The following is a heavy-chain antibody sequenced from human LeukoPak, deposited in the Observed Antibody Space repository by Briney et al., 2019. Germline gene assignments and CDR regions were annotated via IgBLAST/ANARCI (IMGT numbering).Heavy chain of an antibody. D-gene: IGHD6-13*01. CDR1: GFTFSSYG. V-gene: IGHV3-30*02. CDR2: IRYDGSNE. Sequence: PGGSLRLSCAASGFTFSSYGMHWVRQAPGKGLEWVAFIRYDGSNEYYADSVKGRFTISRDNSKNTLYLQMNSLRAEDTAVYYCARGTYSSSWDLDYYYMDVWGKGTTVTISS. CDR3: ARGTYSSSWDLDYYYMDV. J-gene: IGHJ6*03.